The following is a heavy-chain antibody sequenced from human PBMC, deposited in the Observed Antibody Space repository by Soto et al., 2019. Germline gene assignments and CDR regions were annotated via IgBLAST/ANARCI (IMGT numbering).Heavy chain of an antibody. CDR3: ARHVEEYYYDSSGYEEGFDY. V-gene: IGHV5-51*01. CDR2: IYPGDSDT. J-gene: IGHJ4*02. CDR1: GYSFTSYW. D-gene: IGHD3-22*01. Sequence: PGESLKISCKGSGYSFTSYWIGWVRQMPGKGLEWMGIIYPGDSDTRYSPSFQGQVTISADKSISTAYLQWSSLKASDTAMYYCARHVEEYYYDSSGYEEGFDYWGQGTLVTVSS.